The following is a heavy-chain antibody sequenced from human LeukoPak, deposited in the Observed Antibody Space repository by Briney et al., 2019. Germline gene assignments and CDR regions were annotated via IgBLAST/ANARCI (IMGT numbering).Heavy chain of an antibody. Sequence: GGSLRLSCAASGFTFSSYAMSWVRQAPGKGLEWVSAISGSGGSTYYADSVKGRFTISRDNSKNTLYLRMNSLRAEDTAVYYCAKGTHSGYDYFVYWGQGTLVTVSS. V-gene: IGHV3-23*01. D-gene: IGHD5-12*01. CDR3: AKGTHSGYDYFVY. CDR1: GFTFSSYA. CDR2: ISGSGGST. J-gene: IGHJ4*02.